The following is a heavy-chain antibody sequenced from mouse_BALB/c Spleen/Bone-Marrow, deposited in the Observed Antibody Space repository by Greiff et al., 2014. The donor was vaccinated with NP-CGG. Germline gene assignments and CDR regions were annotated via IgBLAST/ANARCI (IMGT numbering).Heavy chain of an antibody. Sequence: QVQLQQPGAELVKPGASVKLSCKAPGYTFTSYWMHWVKQRPGQGLEWIGEINPSNGRTNYNEKFKSKATLTVDESSSTAYMQLSSLTSEDSAVYYCVRGGFDYWGQGTTLTVSS. V-gene: IGHV1S81*02. J-gene: IGHJ2*01. CDR3: VRGGFDY. CDR1: GYTFTSYW. CDR2: INPSNGRT.